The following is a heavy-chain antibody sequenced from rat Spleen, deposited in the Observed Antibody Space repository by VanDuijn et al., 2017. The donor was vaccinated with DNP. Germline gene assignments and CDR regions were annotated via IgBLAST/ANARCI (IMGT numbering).Heavy chain of an antibody. Sequence: EVQLVESGGDLVQPGRSLKLSCVASGFRFSNYWMTWIRQVPGKGLEWFASITSSGSDTYYPDSVKGRFTISRDNARNTLYLQMDSLRSEDTATYYCARDQRLQWDYFDYWGQGTLVTVSS. V-gene: IGHV5-31*01. CDR3: ARDQRLQWDYFDY. CDR2: ITSSGSDT. J-gene: IGHJ3*01. D-gene: IGHD1-1*01. CDR1: GFRFSNYW.